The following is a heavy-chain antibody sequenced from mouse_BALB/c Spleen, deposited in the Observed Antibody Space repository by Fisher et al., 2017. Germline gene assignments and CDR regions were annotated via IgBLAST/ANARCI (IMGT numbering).Heavy chain of an antibody. D-gene: IGHD4-1*01. Sequence: KFKGKATLTVDKSSSTAYMELRSLTSEDSAVYYCAREDNWDVGYFDVWGAGTTVTVSS. CDR3: AREDNWDVGYFDV. J-gene: IGHJ1*01. V-gene: IGHV1-26*01.